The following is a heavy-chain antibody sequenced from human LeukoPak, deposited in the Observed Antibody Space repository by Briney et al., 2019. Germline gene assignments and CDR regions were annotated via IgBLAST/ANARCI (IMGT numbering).Heavy chain of an antibody. CDR2: ISYDGSNK. D-gene: IGHD6-6*01. CDR1: GFTFSSYA. Sequence: GGSLRLSCAASGFTFSSYAMHWVRQAPGKGLEWVAVISYDGSNKYYADSVKGRFTISRDNSKNTLYLQMNSLRAEDTAVYYCARGGSSSSFGYYWGQGTLVTVSS. J-gene: IGHJ4*02. V-gene: IGHV3-30-3*01. CDR3: ARGGSSSSFGYY.